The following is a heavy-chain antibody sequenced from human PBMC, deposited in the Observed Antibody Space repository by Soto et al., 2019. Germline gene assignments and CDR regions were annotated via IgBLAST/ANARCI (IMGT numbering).Heavy chain of an antibody. CDR3: AKYLATMVRGVTPYYYYGMDV. CDR1: GFTFSSYA. V-gene: IGHV3-23*01. Sequence: GGSLRLSCAASGFTFSSYAMSWVRQAPGKGLEWVSAISGSGGSTYYADSVKGRFTISRDNSKNTLYLQMNSLRAEDTAVYYCAKYLATMVRGVTPYYYYGMDVWGQGTTVTVSS. J-gene: IGHJ6*02. D-gene: IGHD3-10*01. CDR2: ISGSGGST.